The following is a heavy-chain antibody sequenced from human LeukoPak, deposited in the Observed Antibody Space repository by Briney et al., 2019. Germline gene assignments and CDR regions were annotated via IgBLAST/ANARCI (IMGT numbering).Heavy chain of an antibody. V-gene: IGHV4-39*01. CDR1: GGSISSSSYY. Sequence: SETLSLTCTVSGGSISSSSYYWGWIRQPPGKGLEWIGSIYYSGSTYYNPSLKSRVTISVDTSKNQFSLKLSSVTAADTAVYYCARRADYYYDSSGQIDYWGQGTLVTVSS. J-gene: IGHJ4*02. D-gene: IGHD3-22*01. CDR2: IYYSGST. CDR3: ARRADYYYDSSGQIDY.